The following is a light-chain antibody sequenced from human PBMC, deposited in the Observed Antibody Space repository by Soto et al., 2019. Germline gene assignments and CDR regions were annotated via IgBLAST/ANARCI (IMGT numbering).Light chain of an antibody. V-gene: IGKV1-39*01. Sequence: DIQRTQSPSSLSSSLGDRVTIICRASQSISGYLNWYQQKPGKAPKPLIYAASSLQSGVPSRFSGSASGTDFTLTITSLQPEDFATYYCQQGYSNPITFAQGTRLEIK. CDR2: AAS. J-gene: IGKJ5*01. CDR1: QSISGY. CDR3: QQGYSNPIT.